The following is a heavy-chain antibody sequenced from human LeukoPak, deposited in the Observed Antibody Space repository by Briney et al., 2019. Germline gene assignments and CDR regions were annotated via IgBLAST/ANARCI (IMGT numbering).Heavy chain of an antibody. CDR2: IIPIFGTA. Sequence: SVKVSCKASGGTFSSYAISWVRQAPGQGLEWMGGIIPIFGTANYAQKFQGRVTITADESTSTAYMELSSLRSEDTAVYYCARGVLYGDYAKRPPYYYYYGMDVWGQGTTVNVSS. D-gene: IGHD4-17*01. J-gene: IGHJ6*02. V-gene: IGHV1-69*13. CDR1: GGTFSSYA. CDR3: ARGVLYGDYAKRPPYYYYYGMDV.